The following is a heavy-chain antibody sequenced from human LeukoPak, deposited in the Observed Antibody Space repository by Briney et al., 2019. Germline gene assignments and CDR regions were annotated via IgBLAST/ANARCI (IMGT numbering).Heavy chain of an antibody. Sequence: GRSLRLSCAASGFTFSSYAMHWVRHAPRKGLEWVAVISNDGINKYYADSAKGRFTMSRDNSKNTLYLQMDSLRVEDTAMFYCAREFSYGPKIFDYWGQGTLVTVSS. CDR1: GFTFSSYA. CDR2: ISNDGINK. J-gene: IGHJ4*02. V-gene: IGHV3-30-3*01. D-gene: IGHD5-18*01. CDR3: AREFSYGPKIFDY.